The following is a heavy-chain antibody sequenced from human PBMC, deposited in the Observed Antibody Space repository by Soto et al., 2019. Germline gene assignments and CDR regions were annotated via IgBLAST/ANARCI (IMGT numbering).Heavy chain of an antibody. V-gene: IGHV3-23*01. Sequence: PGGSLRLSCAASGFTFSSYAMSWVRQAPGKGLEWVSGISGNGDTTYYAASVKGRFTISRDDSKSIAYLQMNSLKTEDTAVYYCILDCSTSCYPPNWFDPWGQGTLVTVSS. CDR1: GFTFSSYA. CDR3: ILDCSTSCYPPNWFDP. D-gene: IGHD2-2*01. CDR2: ISGNGDTT. J-gene: IGHJ5*02.